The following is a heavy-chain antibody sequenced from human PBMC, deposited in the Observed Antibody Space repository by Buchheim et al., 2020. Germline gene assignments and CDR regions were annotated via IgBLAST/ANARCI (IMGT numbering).Heavy chain of an antibody. V-gene: IGHV3-30*02. J-gene: IGHJ4*02. Sequence: QVQLVESGGGVVQPGRSLRLSCAASGFTFSSYGMHWVRQAPGKGLEWVAFIRYDGSNKYYADSVKGRFTISRDNSKNTLYLQMNSLRAEDTAVYYCAKDRVVEMATMNFDYWGQGT. CDR3: AKDRVVEMATMNFDY. D-gene: IGHD5-24*01. CDR2: IRYDGSNK. CDR1: GFTFSSYG.